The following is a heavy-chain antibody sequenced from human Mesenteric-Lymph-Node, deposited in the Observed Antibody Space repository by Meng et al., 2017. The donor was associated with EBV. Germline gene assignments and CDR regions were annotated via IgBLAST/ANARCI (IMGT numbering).Heavy chain of an antibody. CDR3: ARKYGSGSYWVPGFDF. CDR2: ISFDGINK. Sequence: QVQMVESXXXXXQXXKXXRLACEASGFTFSSYGMHWVRQAPGRGLEWVAVISFDGINKYYADSVKGRFTISRDDSKSTLYLEMNSLRPEDTAVYYCARKYGSGSYWVPGFDFWGQGALVTVSS. D-gene: IGHD3-10*01. V-gene: IGHV3-30*03. J-gene: IGHJ4*02. CDR1: GFTFSSYG.